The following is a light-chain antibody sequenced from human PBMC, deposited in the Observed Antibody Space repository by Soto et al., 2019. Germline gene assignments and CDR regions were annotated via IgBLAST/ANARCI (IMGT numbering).Light chain of an antibody. CDR1: QSVSSN. V-gene: IGKV3-15*01. J-gene: IGKJ1*01. Sequence: TVMTQSPATLSVSPGESATLSCRASQSVSSNLAWYQQKGGQAPRLLIYGASTRATAIPATFSGSGSGEEFTLTISSRQSEDFAVYYCQQYKNWPPWTFGQGTKVEIK. CDR2: GAS. CDR3: QQYKNWPPWT.